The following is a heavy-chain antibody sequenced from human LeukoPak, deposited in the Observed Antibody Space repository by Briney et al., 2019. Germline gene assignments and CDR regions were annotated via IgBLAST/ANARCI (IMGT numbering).Heavy chain of an antibody. D-gene: IGHD6-6*01. CDR3: ARGRQLVEYYFDY. CDR1: GFTFSSYG. V-gene: IGHV3-30*03. CDR2: ISYDGSNK. Sequence: GGSLRLSCAASGFTFSSYGMHWVRQAPGKGLEWVAVISYDGSNKYYADSVKGRFTISRDNSKNTLYLQMNSLRAEDTAVYYCARGRQLVEYYFDYWGQGTLVTVSS. J-gene: IGHJ4*02.